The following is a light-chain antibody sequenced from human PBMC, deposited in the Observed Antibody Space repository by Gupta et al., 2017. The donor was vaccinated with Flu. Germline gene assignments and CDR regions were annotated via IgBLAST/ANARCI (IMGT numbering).Light chain of an antibody. CDR3: KSRDISGDRLI. J-gene: IGLJ2*01. CDR2: GQN. Sequence: GDSLRNYYASWLQQKPGQAPVLVFSGQNNRPSGIPDRFSASDSGSTSTLTISGAQAEDEADYYCKSRDISGDRLIFGGGTKLTVL. V-gene: IGLV3-19*01. CDR1: SLRNYY.